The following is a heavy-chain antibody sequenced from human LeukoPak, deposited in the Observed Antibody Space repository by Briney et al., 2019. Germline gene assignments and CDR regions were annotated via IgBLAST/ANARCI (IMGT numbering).Heavy chain of an antibody. Sequence: SETLSLTCTVSGGSISSSSYYWGWIRQPPGKGLEWIGSIYYSGSTYYNPSLKSRVTISVDTSKNQFSLKLSSVTAADTAVYYCARIRASSSWWGDYYYYGMDVWGQGTTVTVSS. D-gene: IGHD6-13*01. CDR3: ARIRASSSWWGDYYYYGMDV. CDR1: GGSISSSSYY. J-gene: IGHJ6*02. V-gene: IGHV4-39*07. CDR2: IYYSGST.